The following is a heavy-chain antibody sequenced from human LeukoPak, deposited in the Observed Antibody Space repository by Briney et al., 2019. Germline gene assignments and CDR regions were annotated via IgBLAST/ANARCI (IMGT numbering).Heavy chain of an antibody. CDR2: IAGNGETT. J-gene: IGHJ4*02. D-gene: IGHD2-2*01. CDR3: AKARTDCYETGCSY. Sequence: GGSLRLSCVASGLTFNTYDMSWVRQAPGKGLEWISAIAGNGETTHYTDSAKGRFTISRDNSKNTLYLQMDSLRADDTAIYYCAKARTDCYETGCSYWGQGTLVTVSS. CDR1: GLTFNTYD. V-gene: IGHV3-23*01.